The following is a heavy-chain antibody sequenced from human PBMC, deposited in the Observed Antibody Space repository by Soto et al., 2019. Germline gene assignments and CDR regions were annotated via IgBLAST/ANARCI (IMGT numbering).Heavy chain of an antibody. D-gene: IGHD2-21*01. CDR2: VFTSGTT. CDR1: GGSVSSGDYY. Sequence: SETLSLTCTVSGGSVSSGDYYWSWIRQPPGKGLEWIGHVFTSGTTNYTPSLKSRVSMSLDTAKNQFSLKLRSVTAADTAVYYCYSSFDYWGQGTLVTVSS. CDR3: YSSFDY. J-gene: IGHJ4*02. V-gene: IGHV4-61*08.